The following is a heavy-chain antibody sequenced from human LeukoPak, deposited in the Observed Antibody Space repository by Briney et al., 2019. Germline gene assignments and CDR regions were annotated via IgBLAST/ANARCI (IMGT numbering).Heavy chain of an antibody. V-gene: IGHV4-39*07. J-gene: IGHJ5*02. CDR2: IYYSGST. D-gene: IGHD3-10*01. CDR1: GGSISSRSYY. Sequence: SETLSLTCTVSGGSISSRSYYWGWIRQPPGKGLEWIGSIYYSGSTYYNPSLKSRVTISLNTSKNQFSLKLSSVTAADTAVYYCARDRGAYYGSGMTYNWFDPWGQGTLVTVSS. CDR3: ARDRGAYYGSGMTYNWFDP.